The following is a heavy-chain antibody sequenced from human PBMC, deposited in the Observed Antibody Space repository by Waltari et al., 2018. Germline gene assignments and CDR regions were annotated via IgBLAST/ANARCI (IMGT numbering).Heavy chain of an antibody. CDR3: ARLGMAMLRH. V-gene: IGHV4-34*01. D-gene: IGHD3-10*02. CDR1: GGSFSGYY. Sequence: QVQLQQWGAGLLKPSETLSLTCAVYGGSFSGYYWSWIRQPPGKGLEWIGEINHSGSTNYNPSLKSRVTISVDTSKNQFSLKLSSVTAADTAVYYCARLGMAMLRHWGQGTLVTVSS. J-gene: IGHJ4*02. CDR2: INHSGST.